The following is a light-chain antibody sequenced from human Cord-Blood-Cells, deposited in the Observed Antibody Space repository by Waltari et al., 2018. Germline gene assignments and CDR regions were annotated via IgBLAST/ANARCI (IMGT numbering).Light chain of an antibody. CDR2: DVS. CDR3: SSYTSSSVV. CDR1: SSDVGGYNY. J-gene: IGLJ2*01. Sequence: QSALTQPASVSGFPGQSITISCTATSSDVGGYNYVSWYQQHPGKAPKLIIYDVSNRPSGVSNRFSGSKSGNTASLTISGLQAEDEADYYCSSYTSSSVVFGGGTKLTVL. V-gene: IGLV2-14*01.